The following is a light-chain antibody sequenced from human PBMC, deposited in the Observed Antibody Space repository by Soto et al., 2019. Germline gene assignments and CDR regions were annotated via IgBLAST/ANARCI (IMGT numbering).Light chain of an antibody. J-gene: IGKJ4*01. CDR2: GAS. Sequence: EIVLTQSPGTLSLSPGERATLSCRASQSVSSSYLAGYQQKPGRAPRLLVYGASSRATGIPDRFSGSGSGTDFTLTISRLEPEDFAVYYCQQYGSSPTFGGGTKVEIK. CDR1: QSVSSSY. CDR3: QQYGSSPT. V-gene: IGKV3-20*01.